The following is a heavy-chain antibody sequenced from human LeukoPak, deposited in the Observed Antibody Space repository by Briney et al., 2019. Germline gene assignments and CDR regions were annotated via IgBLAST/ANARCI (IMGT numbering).Heavy chain of an antibody. J-gene: IGHJ4*02. CDR1: GFSLRTYA. Sequence: PGQSLRLSCAASGFSLRTYAMNWVRQVPGKGLEWVSRIGGSDDTTYYADSVKGRFTISSDFSTNTVSLQMNSLRAEDTAVYFFAKGLVVNDNYFDNWGQGTLVTVSS. V-gene: IGHV3-23*01. CDR2: IGGSDDTT. D-gene: IGHD2-15*01. CDR3: AKGLVVNDNYFDN.